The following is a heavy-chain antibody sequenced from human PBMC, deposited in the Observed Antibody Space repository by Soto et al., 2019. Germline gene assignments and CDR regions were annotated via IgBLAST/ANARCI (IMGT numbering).Heavy chain of an antibody. CDR1: GFTFSSYS. Sequence: GGSLRLSCAASGFTFSSYSMNWVRQAPGKGLEWVSSISSSSSYIYYGDSVKGRFTITRDNAKNSRYLQMNSLRADDTAVYYCAREFNGYGDYPLDAFDIWGQGTMVTVSS. J-gene: IGHJ3*02. CDR3: AREFNGYGDYPLDAFDI. D-gene: IGHD4-17*01. V-gene: IGHV3-21*01. CDR2: ISSSSSYI.